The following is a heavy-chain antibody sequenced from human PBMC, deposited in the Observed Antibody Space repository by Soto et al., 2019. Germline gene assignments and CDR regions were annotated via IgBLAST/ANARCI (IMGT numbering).Heavy chain of an antibody. CDR2: IKQDGSDK. CDR3: AKSHYGCRTC. Sequence: EVQLVESGGALVQPGGSLRLSCAASGFTFSSYWMSWVRQAPGKGLERVANIKQDGSDKYYVDSVKGRFTISRDNAKNSLSLQINSLRAEETAVYYCAKSHYGCRTCGGEGTVVTVSS. D-gene: IGHD4-17*01. J-gene: IGHJ4*01. V-gene: IGHV3-7*01. CDR1: GFTFSSYW.